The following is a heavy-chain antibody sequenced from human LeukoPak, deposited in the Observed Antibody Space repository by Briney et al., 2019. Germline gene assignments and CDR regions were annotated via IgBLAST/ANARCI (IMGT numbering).Heavy chain of an antibody. V-gene: IGHV3-7*01. CDR3: ATLVATTRFGY. J-gene: IGHJ4*02. CDR1: GFTVSSYW. Sequence: GGSLRLSCAVSGFTVSSYWMSWVRQAPGKGLEWVANIKQDGSEKYYVDSVKGRFTISRDNAKNSLYLQMNSLRAEDTAVYYCATLVATTRFGYWGQGTLVTVSS. D-gene: IGHD5-12*01. CDR2: IKQDGSEK.